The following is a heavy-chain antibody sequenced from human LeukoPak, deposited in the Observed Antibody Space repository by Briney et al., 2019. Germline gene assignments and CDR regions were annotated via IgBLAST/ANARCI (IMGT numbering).Heavy chain of an antibody. J-gene: IGHJ3*02. V-gene: IGHV1-69*13. Sequence: SVKVSCKASGGTFSSYAISWVRQAPGQGLEWMGGIIPIFGTANYAQKFQGRVTTTADESTSTAYMELSSLRSEDTAVYYCAGDHGPYDAFDIWGQGTMVTVSS. CDR2: IIPIFGTA. CDR3: AGDHGPYDAFDI. CDR1: GGTFSSYA.